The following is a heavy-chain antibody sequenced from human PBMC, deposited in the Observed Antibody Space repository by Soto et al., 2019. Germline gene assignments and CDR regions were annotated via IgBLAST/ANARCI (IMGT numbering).Heavy chain of an antibody. J-gene: IGHJ6*02. CDR1: GGTFSSYA. CDR3: ARCGDPKTYYYYGMDV. CDR2: IIPIFGTA. V-gene: IGHV1-69*13. Sequence: SVKVSFKASGGTFSSYAISWVRQAPGQGLEWMGGIIPIFGTANYAQKFQGRVTITADESTSTAYMELSSLRSEDTAVYYCARCGDPKTYYYYGMDVWGQGTTVTVSS. D-gene: IGHD4-17*01.